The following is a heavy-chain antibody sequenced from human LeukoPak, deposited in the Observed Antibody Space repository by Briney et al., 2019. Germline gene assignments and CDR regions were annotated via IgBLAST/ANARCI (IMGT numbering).Heavy chain of an antibody. CDR3: TRLSSGSYGY. CDR2: ISSSGSTI. V-gene: IGHV3-11*01. CDR1: GFTVSSNY. Sequence: GGSLRLSCAASGFTVSSNYMSWVRQAPGKGLEWVSYISSSGSTIYYADSVNGRFTISRDNAKNSLYLQMNSLKTEDTAVYYCTRLSSGSYGYWGQGTLVTVSS. D-gene: IGHD1-26*01. J-gene: IGHJ4*02.